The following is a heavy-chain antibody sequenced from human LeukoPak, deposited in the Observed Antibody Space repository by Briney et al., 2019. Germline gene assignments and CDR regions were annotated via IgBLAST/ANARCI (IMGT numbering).Heavy chain of an antibody. CDR1: GFTVSSNY. CDR3: ARTLTMVRGVNWFDP. V-gene: IGHV3-53*01. J-gene: IGHJ5*02. Sequence: PGGSLRLSCAASGFTVSSNYMSWVRQAPGKGLEWVSVIYSGGSTYYADSVKGRFTISRDNSKSTLYIQMNSLRAEDTAVYYCARTLTMVRGVNWFDPWGQGTLVTVSS. CDR2: IYSGGST. D-gene: IGHD3-10*01.